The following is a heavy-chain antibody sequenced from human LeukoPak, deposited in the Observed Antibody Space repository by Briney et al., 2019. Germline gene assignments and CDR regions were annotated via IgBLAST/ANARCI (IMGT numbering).Heavy chain of an antibody. CDR3: ARDGLRITMVRGATFGWFDP. CDR2: INPSGGST. V-gene: IGHV1-46*01. Sequence: ASVKVSCKASGYTFTSYYMHWVRQASGQGLEWMGIINPSGGSTSYAQKFRGRVTMTRDTSTSTVYMELSSLRSEDTAVYYCARDGLRITMVRGATFGWFDPWGQGTLVTVSS. CDR1: GYTFTSYY. J-gene: IGHJ5*02. D-gene: IGHD3-10*01.